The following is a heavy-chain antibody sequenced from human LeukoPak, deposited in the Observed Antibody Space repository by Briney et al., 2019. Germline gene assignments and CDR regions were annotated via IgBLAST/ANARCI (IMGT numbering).Heavy chain of an antibody. D-gene: IGHD3-10*01. J-gene: IGHJ5*01. V-gene: IGHV5-51*01. CDR1: GYSFTSYW. CDR3: AFSLGDGSGSSFNWLDS. CDR2: IYPGDSDT. Sequence: GESLKISCKGSGYSFTSYWIGWVRQMPGKGLEWMGIIYPGDSDTRYSPSFQGQVTISADKSISTVYLQWNSLKASDTAMYYCAFSLGDGSGSSFNWLDSWGQGTLVTVSS.